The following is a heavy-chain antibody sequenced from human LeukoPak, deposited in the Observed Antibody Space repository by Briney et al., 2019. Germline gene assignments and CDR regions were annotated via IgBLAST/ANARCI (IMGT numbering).Heavy chain of an antibody. CDR2: IYYSGNT. Sequence: SETLSLTCTVSGGSISSYYWSWIRQPPGKGLEWIGYIYYSGNTNYNPSLKSRVTISVDTSKNQFSLKLTSVTAADTAVYYCARLGIGVVPSAMLGDYYFDYWGQGTLVTVSS. J-gene: IGHJ4*02. CDR3: ARLGIGVVPSAMLGDYYFDY. D-gene: IGHD2-2*01. V-gene: IGHV4-59*08. CDR1: GGSISSYY.